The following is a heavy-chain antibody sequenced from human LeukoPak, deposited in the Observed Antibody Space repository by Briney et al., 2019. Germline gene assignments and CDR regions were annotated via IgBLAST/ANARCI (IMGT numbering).Heavy chain of an antibody. CDR2: IYHSGST. D-gene: IGHD3-9*01. CDR1: GGSISSSNW. J-gene: IGHJ4*02. CDR3: ARDDYDILTGINYFDY. Sequence: SGTLSLTCAVSGGSISSSNWWSWVRQPPGKGLEWIGEIYHSGSTNYNPSLKSRVTISVDTSKNQFSLKLSSVTAADTAAYYCARDDYDILTGINYFDYWGQGTLVTVSS. V-gene: IGHV4-4*02.